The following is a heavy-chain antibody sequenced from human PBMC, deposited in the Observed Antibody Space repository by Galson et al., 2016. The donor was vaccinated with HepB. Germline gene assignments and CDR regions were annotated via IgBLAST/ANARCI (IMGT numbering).Heavy chain of an antibody. D-gene: IGHD3-16*01. CDR2: MSSSGTSV. CDR3: ASPFAPERGRYVL. CDR1: GFTLSTYS. J-gene: IGHJ5*02. V-gene: IGHV3-48*02. Sequence: SLRLSCAASGFTLSTYSMNWFRQAPGKGLEWVSYMSSSGTSVYYTDSVKGRFTISRDNAKNSLYLQMNILRDEDTAVYYCASPFAPERGRYVLWGQGTLVTVSS.